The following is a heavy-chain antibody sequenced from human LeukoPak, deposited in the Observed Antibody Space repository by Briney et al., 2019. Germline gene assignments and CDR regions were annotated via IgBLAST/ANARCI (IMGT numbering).Heavy chain of an antibody. Sequence: ASVKVSCKASGYTFPSYFMHWVRQAPGQGLEWMGIINPTGGSTTYAQKFQGRVTITADESTSTAYMELSSLRSEDTAVYYCARAGSQTAYSFDYWGQGTLVTVSS. CDR2: INPTGGST. D-gene: IGHD1-26*01. V-gene: IGHV1-46*01. CDR3: ARAGSQTAYSFDY. CDR1: GYTFPSYF. J-gene: IGHJ4*02.